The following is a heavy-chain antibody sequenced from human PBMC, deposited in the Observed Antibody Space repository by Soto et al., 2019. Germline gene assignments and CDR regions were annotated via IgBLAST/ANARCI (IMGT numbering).Heavy chain of an antibody. Sequence: PSETLSLTCTVSGGSIYRSGYYWGWIRQPPGRGLEWIGNIDYNGVTYSNPSLKSRVTISRDTSKNQFSLKLTSVTAADTALYYFGKVLVGATGHTDSDSWGPGTLVTVYS. J-gene: IGHJ4*02. CDR3: GKVLVGATGHTDSDS. CDR2: IDYNGVT. CDR1: GGSIYRSGYY. D-gene: IGHD2-15*01. V-gene: IGHV4-39*01.